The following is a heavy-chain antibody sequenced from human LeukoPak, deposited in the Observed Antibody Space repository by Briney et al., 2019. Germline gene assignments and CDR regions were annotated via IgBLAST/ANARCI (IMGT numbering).Heavy chain of an antibody. CDR1: GFDFSTYS. D-gene: IGHD6-19*01. CDR3: ARVGRSGWTVHY. Sequence: GGSLRLSCAASGFDFSTYSIDWVRRAPGKGLEWVSYISSSSSNIYHADSVKGRFTISRDNAKNSLHLQMNSLRAEDTAVYYCARVGRSGWTVHYWGQGTLVTVSS. V-gene: IGHV3-48*04. CDR2: ISSSSSNI. J-gene: IGHJ4*02.